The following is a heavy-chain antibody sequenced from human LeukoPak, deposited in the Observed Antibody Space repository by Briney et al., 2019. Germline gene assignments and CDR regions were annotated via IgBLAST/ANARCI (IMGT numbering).Heavy chain of an antibody. CDR2: ISWNSGSI. J-gene: IGHJ4*02. Sequence: GGSLRLSCAASGFTFDDYAMHWVRQAPGKGLEWVSGISWNSGSIGYADSVKGRFTISRDNAKNSLYLQMNSLRAEDMALYYCAKAPHSGYDENYFDYWGQGTLVTVSS. CDR1: GFTFDDYA. D-gene: IGHD5-12*01. V-gene: IGHV3-9*03. CDR3: AKAPHSGYDENYFDY.